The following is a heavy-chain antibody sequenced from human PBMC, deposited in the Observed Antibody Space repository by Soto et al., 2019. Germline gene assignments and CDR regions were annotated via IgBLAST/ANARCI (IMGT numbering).Heavy chain of an antibody. D-gene: IGHD5-18*01. V-gene: IGHV1-3*05. CDR3: ARGGIQLWFERYFQH. CDR2: INAGNGNT. Sequence: QVQLVQSGAEEKKPGASVKVSCKASGYTFTSYAMHWVRQAPGQRLEWMGWINAGNGNTKYSQKFQGRVTMTRDTSASTAYMELSSLRSEDTAVYYCARGGIQLWFERYFQHWGQGTLVTVSS. J-gene: IGHJ1*01. CDR1: GYTFTSYA.